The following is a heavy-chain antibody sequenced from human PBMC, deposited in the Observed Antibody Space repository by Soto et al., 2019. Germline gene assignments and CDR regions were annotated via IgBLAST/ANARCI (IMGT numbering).Heavy chain of an antibody. V-gene: IGHV1-18*04. CDR3: ATSYYSGFDP. J-gene: IGHJ5*02. D-gene: IGHD1-26*01. Sequence: QLQLVQSGAEVERPGASVRVSCKAYGYPFSKYGISWIRQAPGQGLEWMGWIKPDNGDTNYAQKFQGRVTMTTDTSSNTAYMELRSLRSADTAVYYCATSYYSGFDPWGQGTLVSVSS. CDR2: IKPDNGDT. CDR1: GYPFSKYG.